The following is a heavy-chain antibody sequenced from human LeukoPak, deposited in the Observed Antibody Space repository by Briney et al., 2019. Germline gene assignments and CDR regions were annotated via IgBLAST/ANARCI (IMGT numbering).Heavy chain of an antibody. Sequence: GGSLRLSCVDSGITFSKYWMNWVRQAPGKGLEWVANMKHDGNEKHYVDSVEGRFTISRDNAKSSLYLQMNNLRAEDTAVYYCARDLGHSGYDLYDYWGQGTLATVSS. J-gene: IGHJ4*02. CDR3: ARDLGHSGYDLYDY. CDR2: MKHDGNEK. V-gene: IGHV3-7*01. D-gene: IGHD5-12*01. CDR1: GITFSKYW.